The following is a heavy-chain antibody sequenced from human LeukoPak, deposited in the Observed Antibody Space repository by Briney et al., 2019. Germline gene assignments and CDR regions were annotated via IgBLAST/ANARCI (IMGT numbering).Heavy chain of an antibody. J-gene: IGHJ3*02. V-gene: IGHV4-59*08. CDR2: MYYSGST. Sequence: PSETLSLTCTVAGGSISNYYWSWIRQPPGKGLEWIGYMYYSGSTSYSPSLKSRVTMSIDTSKNQFSLKLSSVTAADTAVYYGARHGGATMVVGILHAFDIWGQGTMVTVSS. CDR1: GGSISNYY. CDR3: ARHGGATMVVGILHAFDI. D-gene: IGHD3-10*01.